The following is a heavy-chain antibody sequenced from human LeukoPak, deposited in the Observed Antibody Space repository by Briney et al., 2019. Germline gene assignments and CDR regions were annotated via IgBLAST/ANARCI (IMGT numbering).Heavy chain of an antibody. CDR3: ARGGVGATTYVWFDP. CDR1: GYTFTNYY. J-gene: IGHJ5*02. Sequence: ASVKVCCKASGYTFTNYYIHWVRQAPGQGLECMGIINPSGGSTSYAQKFQGRVTMTRDMSTSTVYLGLSRLRSEDTAVYYCARGGVGATTYVWFDPWGQGTLVTVSS. V-gene: IGHV1-46*01. D-gene: IGHD1-26*01. CDR2: INPSGGST.